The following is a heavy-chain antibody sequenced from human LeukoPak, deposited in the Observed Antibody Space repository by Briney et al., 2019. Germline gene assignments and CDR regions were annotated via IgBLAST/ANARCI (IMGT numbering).Heavy chain of an antibody. V-gene: IGHV3-33*01. CDR2: IWYDGSNK. Sequence: GGSLRLSCAASGFTFSTYGMHWVRQAPGKGLEWVAVIWYDGSNKYYADSVKGRFTISRDNSKNTLYLQMNSLRAEDTAVYSCARASGPFDYWGQGTLVTVSS. D-gene: IGHD3-10*01. J-gene: IGHJ4*02. CDR3: ARASGPFDY. CDR1: GFTFSTYG.